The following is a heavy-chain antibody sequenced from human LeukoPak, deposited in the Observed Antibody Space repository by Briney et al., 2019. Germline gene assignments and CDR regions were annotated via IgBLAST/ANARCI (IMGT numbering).Heavy chain of an antibody. Sequence: GASVKVSCTTSGYGFNTFGLTWVRQAPGQGLGWLGWISPYNGKTNYAPKVQGRVTLTTDTSARTAYMELRSLRSDDTAVYYCARDVGVSGLLLDFDYWGQGTLVTVSS. V-gene: IGHV1-18*01. CDR1: GYGFNTFG. J-gene: IGHJ4*02. D-gene: IGHD2-21*01. CDR2: ISPYNGKT. CDR3: ARDVGVSGLLLDFDY.